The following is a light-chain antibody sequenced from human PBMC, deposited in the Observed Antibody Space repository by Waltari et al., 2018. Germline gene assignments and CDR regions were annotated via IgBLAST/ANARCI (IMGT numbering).Light chain of an antibody. CDR3: QKYNSAPRT. CDR2: AAS. CDR1: QGISNY. J-gene: IGKJ5*01. Sequence: DIQMTQSPSSLSASVGDRVTITCRASQGISNYLAWYQQKPGKVPKLLIYAASTLQSVVPSRFSVSGSGTDFTLTISSLQPEDVATYYCQKYNSAPRTFGQGTRLEIK. V-gene: IGKV1-27*01.